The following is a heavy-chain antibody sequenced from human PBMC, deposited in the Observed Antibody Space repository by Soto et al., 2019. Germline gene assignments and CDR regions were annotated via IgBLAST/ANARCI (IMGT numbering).Heavy chain of an antibody. D-gene: IGHD2-15*01. Sequence: SVKVSCKASGSGFISSGIQWVRQAHGQRLEWIGWIVVASGQTNYAQNFRGRVAITRDTSTATAYIELTGLTSEDTAVYFCSADRPDIGVGWWVWGQGTTVTV. CDR2: IVVASGQT. J-gene: IGHJ6*02. CDR1: GSGFISSG. V-gene: IGHV1-58*02. CDR3: SADRPDIGVGWWV.